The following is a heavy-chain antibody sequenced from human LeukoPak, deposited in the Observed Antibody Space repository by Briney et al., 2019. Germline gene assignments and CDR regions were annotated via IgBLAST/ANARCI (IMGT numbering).Heavy chain of an antibody. D-gene: IGHD1-26*01. Sequence: PSETLSLTCTVFGGSISSYYWSWLRLPPGKGPEWIGSISYSGSTNYNPSLKSRVTISIDTSKNHFSLKVTSVTAADTAVYYCARGLGSYPYYFDYWGQGTLVTVSS. CDR3: ARGLGSYPYYFDY. CDR1: GGSISSYY. CDR2: ISYSGST. J-gene: IGHJ4*02. V-gene: IGHV4-59*01.